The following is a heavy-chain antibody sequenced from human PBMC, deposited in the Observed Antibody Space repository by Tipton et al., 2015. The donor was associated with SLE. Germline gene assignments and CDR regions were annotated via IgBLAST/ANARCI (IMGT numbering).Heavy chain of an antibody. V-gene: IGHV3-53*05. CDR1: GFTFSSYE. D-gene: IGHD5-24*01. CDR2: IYSGGST. Sequence: SLRLSCAASGFTFSSYEMSWVRQAPGKGLEWVSVIYSGGSTYYADSVKGRFTISRDNSKNTLYLQMNSLRAEDTAVYYCARDRRIGMATDAFDIWGQGTMVTVSS. J-gene: IGHJ3*02. CDR3: ARDRRIGMATDAFDI.